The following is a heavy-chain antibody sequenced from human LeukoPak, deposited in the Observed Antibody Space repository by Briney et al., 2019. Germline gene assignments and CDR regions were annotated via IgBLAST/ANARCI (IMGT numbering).Heavy chain of an antibody. Sequence: SETLSLTCTVSGGSINGYYWSWIRQPPGKGLEWIGYIYYTGSANYNPSLKSRVTISVDTSKSQFSLKLSSVTAADTAVYYCARARSGYIYYFDYWGQGTLVTVSS. CDR1: GGSINGYY. J-gene: IGHJ4*02. D-gene: IGHD5-24*01. CDR2: IYYTGSA. CDR3: ARARSGYIYYFDY. V-gene: IGHV4-59*01.